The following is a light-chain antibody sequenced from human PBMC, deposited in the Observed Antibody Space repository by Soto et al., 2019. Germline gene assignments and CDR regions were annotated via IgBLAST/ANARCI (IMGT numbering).Light chain of an antibody. V-gene: IGLV7-46*01. CDR2: DTT. Sequence: QAVVTQEPSLTVSPGGTVTLTCGSSTGAVTSGHYPYWFQQKPGQAPRTLIYDTTNRHSWTPARFSGSLLGGQAALTLSGAQPEDEAEYFCSLSFSGARVFGGGTKLTVL. CDR3: SLSFSGARV. J-gene: IGLJ2*01. CDR1: TGAVTSGHY.